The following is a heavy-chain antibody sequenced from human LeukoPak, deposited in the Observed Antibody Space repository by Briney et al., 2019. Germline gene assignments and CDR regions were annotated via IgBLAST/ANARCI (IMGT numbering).Heavy chain of an antibody. J-gene: IGHJ4*02. CDR2: IYYSGST. Sequence: SQTLSLTCTVSGGSISSGGYYWSWLRQHPGKGLEWIGYIYYSGSTYYNPSLKSRVTISVDTSKNQFSLKLSSVTAADTAVYYCARSAAQLWSSFDYWGQGTLVTVSS. D-gene: IGHD5-18*01. CDR1: GGSISSGGYY. CDR3: ARSAAQLWSSFDY. V-gene: IGHV4-31*03.